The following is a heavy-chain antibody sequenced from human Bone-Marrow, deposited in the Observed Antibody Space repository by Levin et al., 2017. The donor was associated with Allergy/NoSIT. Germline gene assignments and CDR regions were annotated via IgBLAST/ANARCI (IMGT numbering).Heavy chain of an antibody. CDR3: ARGSEWQWPS. CDR2: INHSGRT. D-gene: IGHD6-19*01. CDR1: GGSFSTYY. J-gene: IGHJ5*02. V-gene: IGHV4-34*01. Sequence: KTSETLSLTCAVSGGSFSTYYWSWIRQPPGKGLEWIGEINHSGRTDYNASLQSRVTISVDTSKNHFSLKLSSVTAADTGVYYCARGSEWQWPSWGQGTLVTVS.